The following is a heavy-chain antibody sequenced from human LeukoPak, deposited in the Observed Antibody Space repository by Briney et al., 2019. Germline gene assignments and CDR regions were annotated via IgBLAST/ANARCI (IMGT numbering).Heavy chain of an antibody. V-gene: IGHV1-2*02. CDR2: INPNSGGT. CDR3: ARDKYSGSYWGLLGY. CDR1: GYTFTSYY. D-gene: IGHD1-26*01. J-gene: IGHJ4*02. Sequence: GASVKVSCKASGYTFTSYYMHWVRQAPGQGLEWMGWINPNSGGTNYAQKFQGRVTMTRDTSISTAYMELSRLRSDDTAVYYCARDKYSGSYWGLLGYWGQGTLVTVSS.